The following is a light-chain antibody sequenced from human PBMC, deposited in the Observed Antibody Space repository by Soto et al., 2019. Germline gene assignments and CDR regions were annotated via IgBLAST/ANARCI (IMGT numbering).Light chain of an antibody. CDR2: GAS. Sequence: EIVLTQSPGTLSLSPGERATLSCRASQSDSSSYLAWYQQKPGQAPRLLIYGASSRATDIPDRFSGSGSGTDFTLTISRLEPEDFAVYYCQLYGSSPPGTFGQGTKLEIK. CDR3: QLYGSSPPGT. J-gene: IGKJ2*01. CDR1: QSDSSSY. V-gene: IGKV3-20*01.